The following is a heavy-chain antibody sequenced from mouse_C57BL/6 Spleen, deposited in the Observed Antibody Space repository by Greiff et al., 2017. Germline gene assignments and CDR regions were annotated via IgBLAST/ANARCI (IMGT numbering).Heavy chain of an antibody. V-gene: IGHV1-26*01. CDR1: GYTFTDYY. CDR3: AATVFDY. Sequence: VQLQQSGPELVKPGASVKISCKASGYTFTDYYMNWVKQSHGKSLEWIGDINPNNGGTSYNQKFKGKATLTVDKSSSTAYMELRSLTSEDSAVYYCAATVFDYWGQGTTLTVSS. J-gene: IGHJ2*01. D-gene: IGHD1-1*01. CDR2: INPNNGGT.